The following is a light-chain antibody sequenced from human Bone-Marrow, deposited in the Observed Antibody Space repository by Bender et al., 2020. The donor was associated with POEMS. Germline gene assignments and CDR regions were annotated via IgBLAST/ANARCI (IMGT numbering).Light chain of an antibody. J-gene: IGLJ3*02. CDR1: SSNIGAHA. CDR3: AVWDGSLNGWV. Sequence: QSVLTQPPSASGTPGQRVTISCSGGSSNIGAHAVNWYQHLPGTAPKLLIYSSHRRPSEVPDRCSGSRSGTSASLAISGLQAEDEADYYCAVWDGSLNGWVFGGGTKLTVL. V-gene: IGLV1-44*01. CDR2: SSH.